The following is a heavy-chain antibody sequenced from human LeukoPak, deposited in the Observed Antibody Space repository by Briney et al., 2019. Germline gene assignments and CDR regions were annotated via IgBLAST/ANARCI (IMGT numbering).Heavy chain of an antibody. CDR3: ARDRGSSSPESIYYFDY. V-gene: IGHV1-46*01. CDR2: INPSGGST. CDR1: GYTFTSYY. D-gene: IGHD6-6*01. J-gene: IGHJ4*02. Sequence: ASVKVSCKASGYTFTSYYMHWVRQAPGQGLEWMGIINPSGGSTSYAQKFQGRVTMTRDTSTSTVYMELSSLRSEDTAVYYCARDRGSSSPESIYYFDYWGQGNLVTVSS.